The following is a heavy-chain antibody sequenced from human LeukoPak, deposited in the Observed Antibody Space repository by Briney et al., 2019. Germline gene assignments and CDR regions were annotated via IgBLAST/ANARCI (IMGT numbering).Heavy chain of an antibody. CDR2: INPNSGGT. CDR1: GYTFTAYD. V-gene: IGHV1-2*02. J-gene: IGHJ4*02. CDR3: AGGGWIQGPHDY. D-gene: IGHD5-18*01. Sequence: ASMKVSCTASGYTFTAYDMHWVRQAPGQGLGWMGWINPNSGGTNYAQKFQGRVTMTRDTSISTAYMELSRLRSDDTAVYYCAGGGWIQGPHDYWGEGTLVTVSS.